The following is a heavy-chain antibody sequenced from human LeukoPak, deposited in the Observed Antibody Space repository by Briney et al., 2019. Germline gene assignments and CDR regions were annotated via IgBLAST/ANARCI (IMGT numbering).Heavy chain of an antibody. CDR3: ARAYYDILTGYYK. CDR2: IYYSGST. CDR1: GGSISSSSYY. Sequence: SETLSLTCTVSGGSISSSSYYWGWNRQPPGKGLEWIGSIYYSGSTYYNPSLKSRVTISVDTSKNQFSLKLSSVTAADTAVYYCARAYYDILTGYYKWGQGTLVTVSS. V-gene: IGHV4-39*01. D-gene: IGHD3-9*01. J-gene: IGHJ4*02.